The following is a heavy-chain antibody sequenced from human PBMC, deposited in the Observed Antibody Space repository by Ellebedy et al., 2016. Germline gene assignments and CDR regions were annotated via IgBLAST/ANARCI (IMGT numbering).Heavy chain of an antibody. CDR1: GFTLRRHF. J-gene: IGHJ3*02. V-gene: IGHV3-11*01. D-gene: IGHD5-12*01. CDR3: AREEVSSGYTSSSPAFDI. Sequence: GGSLRLXXVASGFTLRRHFMTWIRQAPGKGLEWIAYISNSGSNVYYAESVKGRFTISRDDDLNSLYLQMNSLRAEDSAIYYCAREEVSSGYTSSSPAFDIWGLGTKVTVSS. CDR2: ISNSGSNV.